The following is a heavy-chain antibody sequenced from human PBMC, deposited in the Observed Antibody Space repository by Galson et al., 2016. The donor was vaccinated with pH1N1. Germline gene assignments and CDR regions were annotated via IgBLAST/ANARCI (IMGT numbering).Heavy chain of an antibody. Sequence: SLRLSCAVSGFTFKNYGMHWVRQAPGKGLEWVANIKEDGSETYYVDSVRGRFTISRDNAKNSLYLQMNSLRDEDTALYYCATAIGSRSAYWGQGTLVTVSS. CDR1: GFTFKNYG. V-gene: IGHV3-7*01. J-gene: IGHJ4*02. D-gene: IGHD3-16*02. CDR2: IKEDGSET. CDR3: ATAIGSRSAY.